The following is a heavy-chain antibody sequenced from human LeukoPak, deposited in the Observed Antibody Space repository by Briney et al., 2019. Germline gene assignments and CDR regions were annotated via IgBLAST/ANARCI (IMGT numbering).Heavy chain of an antibody. CDR1: GFTFSDYA. Sequence: GGSLRLSCVASGFTFSDYAMTWVRQAPGKGLEWVSGLRNSGSTPYYADSVKGRFTVSRDNSQNTLYLQMNSLRAEDTAVYYCAKTGGATNFGPLDPWGQGTLVHVSS. CDR3: AKTGGATNFGPLDP. CDR2: LRNSGSTP. V-gene: IGHV3-23*01. D-gene: IGHD1-26*01. J-gene: IGHJ5*02.